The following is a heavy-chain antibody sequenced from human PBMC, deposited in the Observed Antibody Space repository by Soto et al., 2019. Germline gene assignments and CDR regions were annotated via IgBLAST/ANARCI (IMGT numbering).Heavy chain of an antibody. J-gene: IGHJ3*02. CDR3: ARSYSVVTAAVDI. Sequence: SETLSLTCTVSGGSISSNNYYWTWIRQHPGKGLEWIGFIYYSGSAYYNPSLKSRLTISVDTSKNQFSLNLSSVTAADTAVYYCARSYSVVTAAVDIWGQGTMVTVSS. CDR1: GGSISSNNYY. D-gene: IGHD2-21*02. V-gene: IGHV4-31*03. CDR2: IYYSGSA.